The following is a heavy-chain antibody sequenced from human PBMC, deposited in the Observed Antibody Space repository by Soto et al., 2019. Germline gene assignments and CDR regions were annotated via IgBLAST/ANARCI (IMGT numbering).Heavy chain of an antibody. CDR1: GGSISSSNW. D-gene: IGHD3-10*01. CDR3: ARRWGEESVDY. J-gene: IGHJ4*02. CDR2: IYHSGNT. Sequence: QVQLQESGPGLVKPSGTLSLTCAVSGGSISSSNWWCWVRQPPGKGQEWIGEIYHSGNTNYNPSLKSRVTIAVYKSSNQFSMKLCSVTSAYTAVYDCARRWGEESVDYWGQGTLGTVSS. V-gene: IGHV4-4*02.